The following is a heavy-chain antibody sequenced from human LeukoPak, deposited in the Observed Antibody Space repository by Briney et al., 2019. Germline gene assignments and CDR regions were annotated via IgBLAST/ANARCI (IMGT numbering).Heavy chain of an antibody. CDR2: IYYSGST. V-gene: IGHV4-59*01. CDR1: GGPKNSYY. Sequence: KPSETQSLMCTVSGGPKNSYYESWIRQPPGKGLEWIGYIYYSGSTNYNPSLKSRVTISVDTSKNQFSLKLSSVTAADTAVYYCARKVGANDDFDFWGQGTMVTVSS. J-gene: IGHJ3*01. D-gene: IGHD1-26*01. CDR3: ARKVGANDDFDF.